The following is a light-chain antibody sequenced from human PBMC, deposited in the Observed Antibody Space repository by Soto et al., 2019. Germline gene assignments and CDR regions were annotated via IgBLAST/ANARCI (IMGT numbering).Light chain of an antibody. CDR3: QQYYSRES. Sequence: DIQMTQSPAIVSASVGDTATISCRASQAVNPWLAWHQQKAGKVPRVLIYKTSDLENGVPSRCSGSGSGTECTLTISELQPADVATYYCQQYYSRESFGQGTKV. J-gene: IGKJ1*01. V-gene: IGKV1-5*03. CDR2: KTS. CDR1: QAVNPW.